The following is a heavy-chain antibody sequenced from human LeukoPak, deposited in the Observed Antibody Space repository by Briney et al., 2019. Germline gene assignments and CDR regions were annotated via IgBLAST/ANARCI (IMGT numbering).Heavy chain of an antibody. J-gene: IGHJ6*03. CDR2: ISYDGSNK. V-gene: IGHV3-30*03. D-gene: IGHD3-3*01. Sequence: GRSLRLSCAASGFTFSSYGMHWVRQAPGKGLEWVAVISYDGSNKYYADSVKGRFTISRDNSKNTLYLQMNSLRAEDTAVYYCARFLRSYYYMDVWGKGTTVTVSS. CDR1: GFTFSSYG. CDR3: ARFLRSYYYMDV.